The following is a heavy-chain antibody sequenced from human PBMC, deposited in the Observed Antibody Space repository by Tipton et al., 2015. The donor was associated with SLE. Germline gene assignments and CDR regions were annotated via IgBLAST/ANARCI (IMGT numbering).Heavy chain of an antibody. D-gene: IGHD5-24*01. J-gene: IGHJ3*02. CDR3: ARDHPGLQGDAFDI. CDR2: IYTSGGT. V-gene: IGHV4-61*02. CDR1: GGSISSGSYY. Sequence: TLSLTCTVSGGSISSGSYYWSWIRQPAGKGLEWIGRIYTSGGTNYNPSLKSRVTISVDTSKKQFSLKLSSVTAADTAVYYCARDHPGLQGDAFDIWGQGTMVTVSS.